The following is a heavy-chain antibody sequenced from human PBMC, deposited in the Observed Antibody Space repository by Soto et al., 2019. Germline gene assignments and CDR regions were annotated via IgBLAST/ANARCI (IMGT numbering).Heavy chain of an antibody. V-gene: IGHV3-23*01. CDR3: AQEYYFDY. Sequence: GGSLRLSCPASGFIFSSWAMSWVRQAPGKGLEWVSAITDSGGSTYYADSVKGRFTISRDNSKNTLYLQMNSLRAEDAAVYFCAQEYYFDYWGQGTLVTVS. CDR2: ITDSGGST. CDR1: GFIFSSWA. J-gene: IGHJ4*02.